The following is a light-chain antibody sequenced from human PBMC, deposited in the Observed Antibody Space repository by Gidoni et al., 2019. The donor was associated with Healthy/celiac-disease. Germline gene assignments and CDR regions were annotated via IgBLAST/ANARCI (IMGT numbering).Light chain of an antibody. Sequence: QSALTQPASVSGSPGQSITISCTGPNSDVGNYELVSWYQQYPGRAPKLMISEVTKRPSGVSNRFSGSKSGTTASLTISGLQAEDEADYYCCSYGGSSSPWVFGGGTRLTVL. CDR1: NSDVGNYEL. J-gene: IGLJ3*02. CDR3: CSYGGSSSPWV. CDR2: EVT. V-gene: IGLV2-23*02.